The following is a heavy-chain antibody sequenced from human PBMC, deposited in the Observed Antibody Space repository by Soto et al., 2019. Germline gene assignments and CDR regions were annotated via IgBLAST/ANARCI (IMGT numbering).Heavy chain of an antibody. Sequence: QVQLVQAGAEVKKPGASVKVSCKASGYTFTSYGISWVRQAPGQGLEWMGWISAYNGNTNYAQKLQGKVTMTTDTSTSTAYMELRSLRSDDPAVYYCAACYGDYVADWFDPWGQGTLVTVSS. D-gene: IGHD4-17*01. CDR3: AACYGDYVADWFDP. CDR2: ISAYNGNT. CDR1: GYTFTSYG. V-gene: IGHV1-18*01. J-gene: IGHJ5*02.